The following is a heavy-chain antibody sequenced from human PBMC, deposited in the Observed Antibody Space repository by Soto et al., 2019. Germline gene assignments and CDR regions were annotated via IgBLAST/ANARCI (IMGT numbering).Heavy chain of an antibody. CDR3: ARYTGSHYSY. CDR2: IHYTGST. CDR1: GGPISGHY. D-gene: IGHD1-26*01. J-gene: IGHJ4*02. Sequence: PSETLSLTCTVSGGPISGHYWSWVRQPLGKGLEWIGCIHYTGSTDYNPSLKSRVTISVDTSNNQFSLNLISVTAADTAVYYCARYTGSHYSYWGQGALVTVSS. V-gene: IGHV4-59*11.